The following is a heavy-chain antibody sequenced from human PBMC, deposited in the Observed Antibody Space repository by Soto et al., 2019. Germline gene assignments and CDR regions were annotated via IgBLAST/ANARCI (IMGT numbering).Heavy chain of an antibody. CDR3: AREYTAWPLAYGLDV. V-gene: IGHV3-21*01. J-gene: IGHJ6*02. CDR2: ISSRSDI. CDR1: GFTFSTYS. D-gene: IGHD2-2*02. Sequence: GGSLRLSCVGSGFTFSTYSINWVRQAPGKGLEWVSSISSRSDIYYADSVKGRFTISRDNAKNSVSLQMNSLRAEDTAVYYCAREYTAWPLAYGLDVWGQGTAVTVSS.